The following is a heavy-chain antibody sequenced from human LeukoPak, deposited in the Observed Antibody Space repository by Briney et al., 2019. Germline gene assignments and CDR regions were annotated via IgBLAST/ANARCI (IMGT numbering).Heavy chain of an antibody. D-gene: IGHD4-17*01. J-gene: IGHJ4*02. CDR2: ISWNSGSI. Sequence: GGSLRLSCAASGFTFDDYAMHWVRQAPGKGLEWVSGISWNSGSIGYADSVKGRFTISRDNAKNSLYLQMNSLRAEDTALYYCAKDWTDYGDSFDYWGQGAQVTVSS. CDR3: AKDWTDYGDSFDY. CDR1: GFTFDDYA. V-gene: IGHV3-9*01.